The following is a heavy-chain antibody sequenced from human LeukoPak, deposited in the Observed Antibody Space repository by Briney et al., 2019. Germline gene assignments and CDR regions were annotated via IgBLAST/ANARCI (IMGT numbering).Heavy chain of an antibody. CDR3: AKLGAYSSSWYGFFDY. D-gene: IGHD6-13*01. V-gene: IGHV5-51*01. CDR1: GSSFSNYW. CDR2: IYPGESET. Sequence: GESLQISCQGSGSSFSNYWIGWVRQLPGKGLEWMGIIYPGESETRYSPSVQGQVTISADKSITTAYLQWSSLKASDTAMYYCAKLGAYSSSWYGFFDYWGQGTLVAVSS. J-gene: IGHJ4*02.